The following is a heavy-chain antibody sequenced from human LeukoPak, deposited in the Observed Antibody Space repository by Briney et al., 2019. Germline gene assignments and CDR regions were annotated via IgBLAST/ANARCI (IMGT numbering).Heavy chain of an antibody. V-gene: IGHV1-69*05. CDR1: GGTFSSYA. CDR2: IIPIFGTE. Sequence: GASVKVSCKASGGTFSSYAISWVRQAPGQGLEWMGGIIPIFGTENYAQKFQGRVTITTDESTSTAYMELSSVRSEDTAVYYCARGTLGYCTNGVCYGHYFDYWGQGTLVTISS. CDR3: ARGTLGYCTNGVCYGHYFDY. J-gene: IGHJ4*02. D-gene: IGHD2-8*01.